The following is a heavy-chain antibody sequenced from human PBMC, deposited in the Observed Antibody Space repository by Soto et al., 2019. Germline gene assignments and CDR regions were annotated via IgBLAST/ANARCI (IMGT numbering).Heavy chain of an antibody. CDR3: ARGRPHTIFGVAGNLNWCDP. CDR2: IYHSGST. D-gene: IGHD3-3*01. Sequence: SDTLSLTCAVSSGSISSSNWWSWVRQPPGKGLEWIGEIYHSGSTNYNPSLKSRVTISVDKSKNQFSLKLSSVTAADTAVYYYARGRPHTIFGVAGNLNWCDPWGQGTLVTVSS. V-gene: IGHV4-4*02. J-gene: IGHJ5*02. CDR1: SGSISSSNW.